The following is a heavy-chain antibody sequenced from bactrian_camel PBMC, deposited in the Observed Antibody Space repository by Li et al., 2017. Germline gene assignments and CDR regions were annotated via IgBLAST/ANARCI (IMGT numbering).Heavy chain of an antibody. Sequence: QLVESGGGSVQSGGSLRLACEATGYTISTYCMGWFRQTPGKGREGVATLSRASGLTDYADSVKGRFTISQDNAKNTVYLQMNDLKPEDTALYYCATAERADTVAGLYNYWGQGTQVTVS. CDR2: LSRASGLT. CDR3: ATAERADTVAGLYNY. CDR1: GYTISTYC. V-gene: IGHV3S1*01. J-gene: IGHJ4*01. D-gene: IGHD6*01.